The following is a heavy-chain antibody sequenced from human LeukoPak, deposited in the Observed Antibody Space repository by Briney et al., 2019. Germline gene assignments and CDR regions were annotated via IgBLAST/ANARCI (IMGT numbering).Heavy chain of an antibody. V-gene: IGHV3-48*01. Sequence: PGGSLRLSCAASGFTFISYSIHWVRQAPGKGLEWVSYISSSSSTIYYADSVKGRFTISRDNAKNSLYLQMNSLRAEDTAVYYCARSDSYGFLDYWGQGTLVTVSS. D-gene: IGHD5-18*01. CDR3: ARSDSYGFLDY. CDR2: ISSSSSTI. J-gene: IGHJ4*02. CDR1: GFTFISYS.